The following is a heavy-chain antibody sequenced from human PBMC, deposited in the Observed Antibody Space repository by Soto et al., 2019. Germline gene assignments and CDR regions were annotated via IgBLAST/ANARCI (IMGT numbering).Heavy chain of an antibody. CDR2: ISSSSSYK. J-gene: IGHJ6*02. D-gene: IGHD4-17*01. CDR3: AGGVGRTVTSYYGMDV. Sequence: QVQLVESGGGLVKPGGSLRLSCAASGFTFSDYYMSWIRQAPGKGLEWVSYISSSSSYKNYADSVKGRFTISRDNAKNPRYLQMNSLRAEDTAEYYCAGGVGRTVTSYYGMDVWGQGTTVTVSS. CDR1: GFTFSDYY. V-gene: IGHV3-11*05.